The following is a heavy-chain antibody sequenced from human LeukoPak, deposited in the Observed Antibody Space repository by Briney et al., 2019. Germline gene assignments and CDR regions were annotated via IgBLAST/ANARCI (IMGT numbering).Heavy chain of an antibody. J-gene: IGHJ4*02. D-gene: IGHD4-17*01. CDR3: ARVVTTVSFDY. CDR1: GGSFSGYY. CDR2: INHSGST. V-gene: IGHV4-34*01. Sequence: SETLSLTCAVYGGSFSGYYWSWIRQPPGKGLEWIGEINHSGSTNYNPSLKSRVTISVDTSKNQSSLKLSSVTAADTAVYYCARVVTTVSFDYWGQGTLVTVSS.